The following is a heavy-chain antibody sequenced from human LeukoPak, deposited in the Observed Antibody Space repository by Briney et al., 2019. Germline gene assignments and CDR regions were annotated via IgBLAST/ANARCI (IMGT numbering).Heavy chain of an antibody. V-gene: IGHV1-8*01. Sequence: GASVKVSCKASGYTFTSYDINWVRQATGQGLEWMGWMNPNSGNTGYAQKFQGRVTMTRNTSISTAYMELSSLRSEDTAVYCCARSLGGYSYGFGNDAFDIWGQGTMVTVSS. CDR1: GYTFTSYD. J-gene: IGHJ3*02. CDR3: ARSLGGYSYGFGNDAFDI. D-gene: IGHD5-18*01. CDR2: MNPNSGNT.